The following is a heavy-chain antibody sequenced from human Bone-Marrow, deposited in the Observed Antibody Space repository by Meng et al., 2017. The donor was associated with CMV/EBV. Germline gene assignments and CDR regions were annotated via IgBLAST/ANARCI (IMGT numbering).Heavy chain of an antibody. J-gene: IGHJ6*01. CDR1: GYSISSGYY. Sequence: SETLSLTCTVSGYSISSGYYWGWIRQPPGKGLEWIGSIYHSGSTYYNPSLKSRVTISVDTSKNQFSLKLSSVTAADTAVYYCARYTFGGVRVYYYGMDVWGQGNTVNVDS. CDR3: ARYTFGGVRVYYYGMDV. CDR2: IYHSGST. V-gene: IGHV4-38-2*02. D-gene: IGHD3-16*01.